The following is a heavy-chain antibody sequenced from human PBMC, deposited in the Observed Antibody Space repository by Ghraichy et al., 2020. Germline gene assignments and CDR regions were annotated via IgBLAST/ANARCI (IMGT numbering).Heavy chain of an antibody. Sequence: TLSLTCTVSGYSISSGYYWGWIRQPPGKGLEWIGSIYHSGSTYYNPSLKSRVTISVDTSKNQFSLKLSSVTAADTAVYYCARGLITFGGVIAPFDYWGQGTLVTVSS. J-gene: IGHJ4*02. CDR3: ARGLITFGGVIAPFDY. V-gene: IGHV4-38-2*02. CDR1: GYSISSGYY. D-gene: IGHD3-16*02. CDR2: IYHSGST.